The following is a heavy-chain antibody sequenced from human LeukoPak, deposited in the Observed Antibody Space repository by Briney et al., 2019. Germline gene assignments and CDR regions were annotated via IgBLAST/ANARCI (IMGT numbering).Heavy chain of an antibody. D-gene: IGHD3-3*01. CDR1: GFTFSSYS. J-gene: IGHJ6*03. CDR3: ARDTIFGVVIGYYYYMDV. CDR2: ISSSSSYI. V-gene: IGHV3-21*01. Sequence: PGGSLRLSCAASGFTFSSYSMNWVRQAPGKGLEWVSSISSSSSYIYYADSVKGRFTISRDNAKNSLYLQMNSLRAEDTAVYYCARDTIFGVVIGYYYYMDVWGKGTTVTVSS.